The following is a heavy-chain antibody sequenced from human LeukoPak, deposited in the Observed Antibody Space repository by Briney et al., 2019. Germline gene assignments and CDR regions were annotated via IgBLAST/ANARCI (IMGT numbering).Heavy chain of an antibody. J-gene: IGHJ4*02. Sequence: PWETLSLTWAVDCGSFSSYYRSWIRQPPGKGLEWIGEINNSGSTTYNPSLKSRVTISVDASNTQFSLKLSSVAAANTAVYYRARGPLSRLVRGAQDYWGQGTLVTVSS. CDR3: ARGPLSRLVRGAQDY. CDR2: INNSGST. D-gene: IGHD3-10*01. V-gene: IGHV4-34*01. CDR1: CGSFSSYY.